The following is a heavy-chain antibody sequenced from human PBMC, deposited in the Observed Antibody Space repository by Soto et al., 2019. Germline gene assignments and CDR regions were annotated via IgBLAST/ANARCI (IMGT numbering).Heavy chain of an antibody. V-gene: IGHV1-18*01. CDR3: ARDPPPPDY. Sequence: ASVNVYCKAACYTMASYSISWMRQAPGQGLEWMGCFSAYNGNTNYAQKLQGRVTMTTDTSTSTAYMELRSLRSVDTAVYYCARDPPPPDYWGQGTLVTVSS. J-gene: IGHJ4*02. CDR2: FSAYNGNT. CDR1: CYTMASYS.